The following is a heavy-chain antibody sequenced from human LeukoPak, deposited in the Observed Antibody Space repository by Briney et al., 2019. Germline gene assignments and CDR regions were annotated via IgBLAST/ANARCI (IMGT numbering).Heavy chain of an antibody. J-gene: IGHJ2*01. CDR3: ARVEVPRDINDWYFDL. Sequence: PSETLSLTCTASGYSIAHGFFWAWIRQPPGGGLEWIGSLYHSGTTYYNTSLKSRISTSVDTSKNQFSLKLRLVTAADTAVYYCARVEVPRDINDWYFDLWGRGTLVTVSS. V-gene: IGHV4-38-2*02. D-gene: IGHD2-15*01. CDR1: GYSIAHGFF. CDR2: LYHSGTT.